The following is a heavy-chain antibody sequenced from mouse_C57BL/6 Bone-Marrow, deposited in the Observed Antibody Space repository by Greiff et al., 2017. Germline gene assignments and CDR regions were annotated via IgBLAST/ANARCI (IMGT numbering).Heavy chain of an antibody. Sequence: DVMLVESGGGLVKPGGSLKLSCEASGYTFSSYTMSWVSQTPEQRLQWVAAISGGGGNTHYPDSVKGRFTLSRDNDKYILYLQMSMLRSEDTALYYCARQVNTVLARKYFDVWGTGTTVTVSS. CDR3: ARQVNTVLARKYFDV. J-gene: IGHJ1*03. V-gene: IGHV5-9*01. D-gene: IGHD1-1*01. CDR2: ISGGGGNT. CDR1: GYTFSSYT.